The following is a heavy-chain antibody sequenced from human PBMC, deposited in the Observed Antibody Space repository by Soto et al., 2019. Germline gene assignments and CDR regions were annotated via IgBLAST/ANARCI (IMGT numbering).Heavy chain of an antibody. J-gene: IGHJ6*02. V-gene: IGHV1-2*04. Sequence: ASVKVSCKSSGYTFTSYYIHWVRQAPGQGLEWMGWINPNSGGTNYAQKFQGWVTMTRDTSISTAYMELSRLRSDDTAVYYCARGEQLVYYYYYGMDVWGQGTTVTVSS. CDR1: GYTFTSYY. CDR2: INPNSGGT. D-gene: IGHD6-6*01. CDR3: ARGEQLVYYYYYGMDV.